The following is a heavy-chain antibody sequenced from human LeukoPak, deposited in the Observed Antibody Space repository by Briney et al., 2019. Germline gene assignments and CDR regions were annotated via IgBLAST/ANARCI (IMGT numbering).Heavy chain of an antibody. CDR3: ARTTSLTASGYDY. Sequence: GASLKVSCKASGYTFTNYHINWVRQGPGQGLEWMGWINPNTGDRGYAQKFQGRVSITSDTSISTAYMELGSPRSEDTAVYFCARTTSLTASGYDYWGQGTLVTVSS. CDR2: INPNTGDR. V-gene: IGHV1-8*03. J-gene: IGHJ4*02. CDR1: GYTFTNYH. D-gene: IGHD4-17*01.